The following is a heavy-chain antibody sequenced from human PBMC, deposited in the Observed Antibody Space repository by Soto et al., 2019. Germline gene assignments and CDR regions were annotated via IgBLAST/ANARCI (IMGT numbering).Heavy chain of an antibody. CDR3: AKEGGPSGSYYISSSYYFDY. CDR2: ISCDGSNT. V-gene: IGHV3-30*18. CDR1: GFTLSSYG. D-gene: IGHD1-26*01. J-gene: IGHJ4*02. Sequence: QVQLVVSGGGVVQPGWSLRLSWVASGFTLSSYGMHWVRQAPGKGLEWVAIISCDGSNTYYADSVKGRCTISRDNSKKTLYLQMNSLRAEDTSAYYCAKEGGPSGSYYISSSYYFDYWGQGTLVSVSS.